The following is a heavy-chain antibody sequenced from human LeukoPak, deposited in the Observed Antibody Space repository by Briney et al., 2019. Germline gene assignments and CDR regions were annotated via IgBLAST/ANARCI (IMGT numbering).Heavy chain of an antibody. CDR1: GFTFTGYY. V-gene: IGHV1-2*04. Sequence: GASVKVSCEASGFTFTGYYMNWVRQAPGQGLEWMGWINLNNGGTNYAQKFQGWVTMTRDTSISTAYMELSRLRSDDTAVYYCARDSATVTTPYFDYWGEGSLVTVSS. CDR3: ARDSATVTTPYFDY. CDR2: INLNNGGT. J-gene: IGHJ4*02. D-gene: IGHD4-17*01.